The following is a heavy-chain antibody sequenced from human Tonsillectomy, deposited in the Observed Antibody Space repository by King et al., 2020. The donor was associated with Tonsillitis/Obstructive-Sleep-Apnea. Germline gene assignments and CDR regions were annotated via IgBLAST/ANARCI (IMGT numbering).Heavy chain of an antibody. V-gene: IGHV5-51*03. CDR2: IYPDDSDS. Sequence: QLVQSGAEVKKPGESLKISCQGSGYSFTNHWNGWVRQMPGKGLEWMGTIYPDDSDSRYSPSFQGQVTFSADKSINTVYLHRGSLKTSDTAIYFCARDSPSVVDNWYFDLWGRGTLVTVSS. J-gene: IGHJ2*01. D-gene: IGHD3-22*01. CDR1: GYSFTNHW. CDR3: ARDSPSVVDNWYFDL.